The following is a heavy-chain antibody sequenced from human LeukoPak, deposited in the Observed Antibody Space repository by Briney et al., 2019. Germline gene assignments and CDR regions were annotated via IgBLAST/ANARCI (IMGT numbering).Heavy chain of an antibody. CDR1: GGSFSGYY. CDR3: ARDRGIAAAETFDY. J-gene: IGHJ4*02. Sequence: SETLSLTCAVYGGSFSGYYWSWIRQPPGKGLEWIGEINHSGSTNYNPSLKSRVTISVDTSKNQFSLKPSSVTAADTAVYYCARDRGIAAAETFDYWGQGTLVTVSS. D-gene: IGHD6-13*01. CDR2: INHSGST. V-gene: IGHV4-34*01.